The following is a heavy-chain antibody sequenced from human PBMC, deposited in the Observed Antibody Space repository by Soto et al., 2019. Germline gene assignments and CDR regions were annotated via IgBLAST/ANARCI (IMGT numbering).Heavy chain of an antibody. V-gene: IGHV1-24*01. CDR1: GYTLTELS. CDR2: FDPEDGET. CDR3: ATGGYSFSPKYYFDY. Sequence: ASVKVSCKVSGYTLTELSMHWVRQAPGKGLEWMGGFDPEDGETIYAQKFQGRVTMTEDTSTDTAYMELSSLRSEDTAVYYCATGGYSFSPKYYFDYWGQGTLVTVSS. D-gene: IGHD5-18*01. J-gene: IGHJ4*02.